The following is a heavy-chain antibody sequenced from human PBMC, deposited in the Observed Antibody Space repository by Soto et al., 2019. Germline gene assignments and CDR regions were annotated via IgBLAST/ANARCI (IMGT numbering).Heavy chain of an antibody. CDR3: ARGGGLAAAGTSWFDA. J-gene: IGHJ5*02. Sequence: QVQLQQWGAGLLKPSETLSLTCAVYGGSFSGYYWSWIRQPPGKGLEWIGEINHSGSTNYNPSLKGRVTRAVDTSKSQFSLKLSSVTAADTAVYYCARGGGLAAAGTSWFDAWGQGTLVTVSS. CDR1: GGSFSGYY. D-gene: IGHD6-13*01. V-gene: IGHV4-34*01. CDR2: INHSGST.